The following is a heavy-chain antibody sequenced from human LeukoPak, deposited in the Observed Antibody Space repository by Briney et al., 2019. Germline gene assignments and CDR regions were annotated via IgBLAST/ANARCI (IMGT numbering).Heavy chain of an antibody. J-gene: IGHJ4*02. D-gene: IGHD5-18*01. Sequence: SETLSLTCTVSGGSISSGDYYWSWIRQPPGKGLEWIGYIYYSGSTYYNPSLKSRVTISVDTSKNQFSLKLSSVTAADTAVCYCARENIQLWSNFDYWGQGTLVTVSS. CDR3: ARENIQLWSNFDY. V-gene: IGHV4-30-4*01. CDR2: IYYSGST. CDR1: GGSISSGDYY.